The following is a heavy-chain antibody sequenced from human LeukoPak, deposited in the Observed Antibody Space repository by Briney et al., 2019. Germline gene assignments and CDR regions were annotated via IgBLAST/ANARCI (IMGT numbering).Heavy chain of an antibody. V-gene: IGHV4-59*01. CDR2: IYYSGST. D-gene: IGHD2-21*02. CDR1: GGSISRYY. Sequence: SETLSLTCTVSGGSISRYYWSLIRQPPGKGLEWIGYIYYSGSTNYNPSLKSRVTISVDTSKNKFSLKLRSVTAADTAVYYCARVCGGDCYPLGFDPWGQGTLVTVSS. CDR3: ARVCGGDCYPLGFDP. J-gene: IGHJ5*02.